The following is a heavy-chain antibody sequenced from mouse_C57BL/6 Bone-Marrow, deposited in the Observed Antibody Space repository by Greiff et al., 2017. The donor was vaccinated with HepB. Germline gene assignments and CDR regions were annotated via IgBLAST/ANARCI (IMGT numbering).Heavy chain of an antibody. J-gene: IGHJ1*03. CDR3: TSITTVYWYFDV. Sequence: VQLKESGAELVRPGASVKLSCTASGFNIKDDYMHWVKQRPEQGLEWIGWIDPENGDTEYASKFQGKATITADTSSNTAYLQLSSLTSEDTAVYYCTSITTVYWYFDVWGTGTTVTVSS. V-gene: IGHV14-4*01. CDR1: GFNIKDDY. CDR2: IDPENGDT. D-gene: IGHD1-1*01.